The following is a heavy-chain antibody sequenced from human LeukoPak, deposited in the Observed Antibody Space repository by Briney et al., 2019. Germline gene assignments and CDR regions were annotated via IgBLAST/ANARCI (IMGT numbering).Heavy chain of an antibody. V-gene: IGHV3-23*01. CDR1: GFTFSSYA. J-gene: IGHJ4*02. D-gene: IGHD5-12*01. CDR2: ISGSGGST. CDR3: AKDRNSGYDFGYLKFDY. Sequence: PGGSLRLSCAASGFTFSSYAMSWVRQAPGKGLEWVSAISGSGGSTYYADSVKGRFTISRDNSKNTLYLQMNSLRAEDTAVYYCAKDRNSGYDFGYLKFDYWGQGTLVTVSS.